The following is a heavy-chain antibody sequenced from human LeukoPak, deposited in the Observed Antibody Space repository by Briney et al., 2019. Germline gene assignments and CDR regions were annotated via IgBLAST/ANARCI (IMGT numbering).Heavy chain of an antibody. V-gene: IGHV4-34*01. Sequence: SETLSLTCAVYGGSFSGYYCHWIRQPPGKGLEWIGEISHSGSTKYYPPLKSRVTISVDTSKNQFSLKLSSAIAADTAVYYCFLWDTVVSRDYWGQGTLVTVSS. J-gene: IGHJ4*02. CDR2: ISHSGST. CDR1: GGSFSGYY. D-gene: IGHD4-23*01. CDR3: FLWDTVVSRDY.